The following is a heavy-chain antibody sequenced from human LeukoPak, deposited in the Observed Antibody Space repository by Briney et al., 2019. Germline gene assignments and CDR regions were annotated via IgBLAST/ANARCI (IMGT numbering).Heavy chain of an antibody. CDR2: FDPEDGET. V-gene: IGHV1-24*01. CDR3: ATDYSSSSPVGFDP. D-gene: IGHD6-13*01. Sequence: ASVKVSCKVSGYTLTELSMHRVRQAPGKGLEWMGGFDPEDGETIYAQKFQGRVTMTEDTSTDTAYMELSSLRSEDTAVYYCATDYSSSSPVGFDPWGQGTLVTVSS. J-gene: IGHJ5*02. CDR1: GYTLTELS.